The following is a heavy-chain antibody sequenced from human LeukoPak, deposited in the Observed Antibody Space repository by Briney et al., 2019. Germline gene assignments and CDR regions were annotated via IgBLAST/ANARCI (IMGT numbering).Heavy chain of an antibody. D-gene: IGHD3-10*01. CDR2: IWYDGSNK. CDR3: AGGGSPTGDIWFGELLWGRPKFEY. V-gene: IGHV3-33*01. J-gene: IGHJ4*02. Sequence: GRSLRLSCAASGFTFSSYGMHWVRQAPGKGLEWVAVIWYDGSNKYYADSVKGRFTISRDNSKNTLYLQMNSLRAEDTAVYYCAGGGSPTGDIWFGELLWGRPKFEYWGQGTLVTVSS. CDR1: GFTFSSYG.